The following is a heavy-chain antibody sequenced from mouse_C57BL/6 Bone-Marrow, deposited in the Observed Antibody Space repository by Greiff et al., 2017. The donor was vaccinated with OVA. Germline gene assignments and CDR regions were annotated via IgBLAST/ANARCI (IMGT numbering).Heavy chain of an antibody. D-gene: IGHD1-1*01. V-gene: IGHV5-6*01. Sequence: EVQRVESGGDLVKPGGSLKLSCAASGFTFSSYGMSWVRQTPDKRLEWVATISSGGSYTYYPDSVKGRFTISRDNAKNTLYLQMSSLKSEDTAMYYCARRYYYGSSTADYFDYWGQGTTLTVSS. J-gene: IGHJ2*01. CDR2: ISSGGSYT. CDR1: GFTFSSYG. CDR3: ARRYYYGSSTADYFDY.